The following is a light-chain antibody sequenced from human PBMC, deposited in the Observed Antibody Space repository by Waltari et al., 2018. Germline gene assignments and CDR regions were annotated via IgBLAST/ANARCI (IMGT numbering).Light chain of an antibody. CDR3: QQLNSYQWT. CDR1: PGISNF. Sequence: IQLTQSPSSLSASVGDRVTITCRASPGISNFLAWYQQKPGKAPKLLSYAASTLQSGVPSRFSDSGSGTDFTLTISSLQPEDFATYYCQQLNSYQWTFGQGTKVDIK. J-gene: IGKJ1*01. CDR2: AAS. V-gene: IGKV1-9*01.